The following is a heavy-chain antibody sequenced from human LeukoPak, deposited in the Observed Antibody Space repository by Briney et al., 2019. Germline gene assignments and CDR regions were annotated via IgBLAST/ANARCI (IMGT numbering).Heavy chain of an antibody. CDR3: ARETRIAAAGTKSDY. J-gene: IGHJ4*02. CDR1: GYTFTSYG. V-gene: IGHV1-18*01. CDR2: ISAYNGTT. Sequence: GASVKVSCKASGYTFTSYGISWVRQAPGQGLEWMGWISAYNGTTNYAQKLQGRVTMTTDTSTSTAYMELRSLRSDDTAVYYCARETRIAAAGTKSDYWGQGTLVTVSS. D-gene: IGHD6-13*01.